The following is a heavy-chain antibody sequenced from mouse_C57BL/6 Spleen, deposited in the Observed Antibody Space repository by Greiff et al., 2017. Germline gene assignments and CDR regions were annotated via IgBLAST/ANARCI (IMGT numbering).Heavy chain of an antibody. CDR3: TRQLRLRGGYAMDY. V-gene: IGHV6-6*01. J-gene: IGHJ4*01. Sequence: EVKVEESGGGLVQPGGSMKLSCAASGFTFSDAWMDWVRQSPEKGLEWVAEIRNKANNHATYYAESVKGRFTISRDDSKSSVYLQMNSLRAEDTGIYYCTRQLRLRGGYAMDYWGQGTSVTVSS. CDR2: IRNKANNHAT. CDR1: GFTFSDAW. D-gene: IGHD3-2*02.